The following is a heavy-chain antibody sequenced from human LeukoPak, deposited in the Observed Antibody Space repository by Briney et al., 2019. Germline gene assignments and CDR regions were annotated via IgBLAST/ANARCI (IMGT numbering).Heavy chain of an antibody. V-gene: IGHV3-23*01. J-gene: IGHJ4*02. CDR1: GFTFSSYA. Sequence: GGFLRLSCAASGFTFSSYAMSWVRQAPGKGLEWVSAISGSGGSTYYADSVKGRFTISRDNSKNTLYLQMNSLRAEDTAVYYCAKASYCSGGSCYYRDWGQGTLVTVSS. CDR3: AKASYCSGGSCYYRD. D-gene: IGHD2-15*01. CDR2: ISGSGGST.